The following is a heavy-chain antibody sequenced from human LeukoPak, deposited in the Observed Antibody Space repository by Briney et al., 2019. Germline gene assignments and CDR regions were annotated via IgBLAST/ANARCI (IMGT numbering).Heavy chain of an antibody. Sequence: ASVKVSCKASGYTFTSYGISWVRQAPGQGLEWMGWISAYNGNTNYAQKLQGRVTMTTDTSTSTAYMELRSLRSEDTAVYYCARGGVRRITMIVVVIDLSIDYWGQGTLVTVSS. CDR1: GYTFTSYG. CDR2: ISAYNGNT. D-gene: IGHD3-22*01. V-gene: IGHV1-18*01. J-gene: IGHJ4*02. CDR3: ARGGVRRITMIVVVIDLSIDY.